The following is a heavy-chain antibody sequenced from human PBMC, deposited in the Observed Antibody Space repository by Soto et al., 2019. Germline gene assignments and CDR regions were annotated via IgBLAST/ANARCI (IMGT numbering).Heavy chain of an antibody. V-gene: IGHV4-59*01. Sequence: PSETLSLTCTVSGGSISSYYWSWIRQPPGKGLEWIGYIYYSGSTNYNPSLKSRVTISVDTSKNQFSLKLSSVTAADTAVYYCAREHATAYYYYGMDVWGQGTTVTVS. D-gene: IGHD5-18*01. CDR2: IYYSGST. CDR1: GGSISSYY. J-gene: IGHJ6*02. CDR3: AREHATAYYYYGMDV.